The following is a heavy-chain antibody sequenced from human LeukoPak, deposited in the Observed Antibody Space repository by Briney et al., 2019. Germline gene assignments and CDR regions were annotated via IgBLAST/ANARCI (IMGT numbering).Heavy chain of an antibody. J-gene: IGHJ1*01. CDR1: GGTFSSYA. Sequence: SVKVSCKASGGTFSSYAISWVRQAPGQGLEWMGGIIPIFGTANYAQKFQGRVTITADKSTSTAYMELSSLRSEDTAVYYCASSWNYYDSSGYYIQHWGQGTLVTVSS. V-gene: IGHV1-69*06. CDR3: ASSWNYYDSSGYYIQH. CDR2: IIPIFGTA. D-gene: IGHD3-22*01.